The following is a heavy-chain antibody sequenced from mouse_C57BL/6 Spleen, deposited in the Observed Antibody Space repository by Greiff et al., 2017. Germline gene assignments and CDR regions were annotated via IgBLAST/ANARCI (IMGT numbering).Heavy chain of an antibody. CDR1: GYTFTDYN. CDR2: INPNNGGT. J-gene: IGHJ3*01. V-gene: IGHV1-18*01. CDR3: ARREIYDYVLWFAY. D-gene: IGHD2-4*01. Sequence: VQLQQSGPELVKPGASVKIPCKASGYTFTDYNMDWVKQSHGKSLEWIGDINPNNGGTIYNQKFKGKATLTVDKSSSTAYMELRSLTSEDTAVYYCARREIYDYVLWFAYWGQGTLVTVSA.